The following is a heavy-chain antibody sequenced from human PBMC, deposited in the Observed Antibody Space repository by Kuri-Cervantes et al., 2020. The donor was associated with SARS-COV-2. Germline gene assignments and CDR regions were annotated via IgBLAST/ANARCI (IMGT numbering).Heavy chain of an antibody. V-gene: IGHV3-30*01. J-gene: IGHJ6*02. CDR1: GFTFSSYA. D-gene: IGHD1-26*01. CDR2: ISYDGSNK. Sequence: GESLKISCAASGFTFSSYAMHWVRQAPGKGLEWVAVISYDGSNKYYADSVKGRFTISRDNSKNTLYLQMNSLRAEDTAVYYCAKDRIVGARYYYGMDVWGQGTTVTVSS. CDR3: AKDRIVGARYYYGMDV.